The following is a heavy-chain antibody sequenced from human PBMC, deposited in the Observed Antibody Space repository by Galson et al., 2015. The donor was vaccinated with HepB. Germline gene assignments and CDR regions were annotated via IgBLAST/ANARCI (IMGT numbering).Heavy chain of an antibody. CDR1: GYTLTELS. CDR3: ATTPRYGGNSPFDY. CDR2: FDPEDGET. J-gene: IGHJ4*02. Sequence: SCKVSGYTLTELSMHWVRQAPGKGLEWMGGFDPEDGETIYAQKFQGRVTMTEDTSTDTAYMELSSLRSEDTAVYYCATTPRYGGNSPFDYWGQGTLVTVSS. V-gene: IGHV1-24*01. D-gene: IGHD4-23*01.